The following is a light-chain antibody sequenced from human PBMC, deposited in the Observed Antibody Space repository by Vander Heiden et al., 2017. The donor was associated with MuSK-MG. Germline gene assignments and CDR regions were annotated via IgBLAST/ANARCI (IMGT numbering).Light chain of an antibody. CDR2: GAS. J-gene: IGKJ2*01. CDR1: QSIATY. Sequence: DNQMTQSPSSLSASVGDRVTITCRASQSIATYLNWYQQKPGKAPKLLIYGASSLQSGVPPRFSGSGSGTDFNITISSLQREDLASYYCQQSYRIPYTFGQGTKLEIK. V-gene: IGKV1-39*01. CDR3: QQSYRIPYT.